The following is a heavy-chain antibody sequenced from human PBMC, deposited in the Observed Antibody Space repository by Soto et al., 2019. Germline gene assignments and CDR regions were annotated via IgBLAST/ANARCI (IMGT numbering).Heavy chain of an antibody. CDR3: AKEGPITNWYFDY. J-gene: IGHJ4*02. CDR2: ISYDGKVA. D-gene: IGHD1-1*01. CDR1: GFTFSSYG. Sequence: QVQLVESGGGVVQPGRSLRPSCAASGFTFSSYGMHWVRQAPGKGLEWVTVISYDGKVAYYADSVKGRFTISRDNSKNTLYLQMNSLRTEDTAMYYCAKEGPITNWYFDYWGQGTLVTVSS. V-gene: IGHV3-30*18.